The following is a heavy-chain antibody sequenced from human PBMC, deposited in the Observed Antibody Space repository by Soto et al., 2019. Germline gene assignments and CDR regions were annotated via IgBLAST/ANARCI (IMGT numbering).Heavy chain of an antibody. CDR2: IYYSGST. V-gene: IGHV4-39*01. CDR1: GGSISSRGYY. J-gene: IGHJ5*02. Sequence: SETLSLTCTVSGGSISSRGYYWGWIRQPPGKGLEWIGTIYYSGSTYYNPSLKSRVTISVDTSKNQFSLKLSSVTAAHTAVYYCAPSNWFDPWGQGTLVTVS. CDR3: APSNWFDP.